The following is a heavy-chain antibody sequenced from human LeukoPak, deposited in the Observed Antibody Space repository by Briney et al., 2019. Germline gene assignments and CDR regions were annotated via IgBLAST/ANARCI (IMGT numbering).Heavy chain of an antibody. CDR1: GGSISSGAYY. CDR3: ASEGLAVADNFYY. J-gene: IGHJ4*02. CDR2: IYHNGSP. Sequence: SQTLSLTCTVSGGSISSGAYYWSWIRQPAGKGLEYIGHIYHNGSPNYNPSLKSRVTISVDTSKNEYSLRLRSVTAADTAIYYCASEGLAVADNFYYWGQGILVAVSS. D-gene: IGHD6-19*01. V-gene: IGHV4-61*09.